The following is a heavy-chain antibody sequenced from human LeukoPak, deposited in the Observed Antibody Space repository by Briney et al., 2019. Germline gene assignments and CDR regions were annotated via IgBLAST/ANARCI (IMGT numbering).Heavy chain of an antibody. J-gene: IGHJ3*02. V-gene: IGHV5-51*01. Sequence: GESLKTSCKGSGYSFTSYWSGWVRQIPGKGLGWMRIIYPGDSDTRYSPSFQGQVTISADKSISTAYLQWSSLKASDTAMYYCAREAMGTYGGIWGQGTMVTVSS. CDR3: AREAMGTYGGI. D-gene: IGHD4-23*01. CDR1: GYSFTSYW. CDR2: IYPGDSDT.